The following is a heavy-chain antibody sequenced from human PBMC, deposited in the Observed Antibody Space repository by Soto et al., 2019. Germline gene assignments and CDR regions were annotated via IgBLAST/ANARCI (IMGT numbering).Heavy chain of an antibody. Sequence: QVQLVESGGGLVKPGGSLRLSCAASGFTFSDYYMSWIRQAPGKGLEWVSYISSSSSYTNYADSVKGRFTISRDNAKNPLYLQMNSLRAEDTAVYYCARDHHRYSGYDYVDYCGQGTLVTVSS. CDR3: ARDHHRYSGYDYVDY. CDR1: GFTFSDYY. V-gene: IGHV3-11*05. CDR2: ISSSSSYT. J-gene: IGHJ4*02. D-gene: IGHD5-12*01.